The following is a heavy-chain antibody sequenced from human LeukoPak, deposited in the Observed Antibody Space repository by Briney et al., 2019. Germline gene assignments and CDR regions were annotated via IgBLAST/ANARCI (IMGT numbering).Heavy chain of an antibody. V-gene: IGHV1-69*13. CDR3: ARDLPYYYDSSGYSEYFQH. D-gene: IGHD3-22*01. CDR1: GGTFNSYA. Sequence: ASVKVSCKASGGTFNSYAISWVRQAPGQGLEWMGGIIPIFGTANNAQKFQGRVTITADESTSTAYMELSSLRSEDTAVYYCARDLPYYYDSSGYSEYFQHWGQGTLVTVSS. CDR2: IIPIFGTA. J-gene: IGHJ1*01.